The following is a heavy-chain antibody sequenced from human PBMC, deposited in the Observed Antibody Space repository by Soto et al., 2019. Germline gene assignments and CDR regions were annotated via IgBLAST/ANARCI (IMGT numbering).Heavy chain of an antibody. CDR2: VSYDGSNK. Sequence: GGSLRLSCAASGFTFSSYGMHWVRQAPGKGLEWVALVSYDGSNKNYAASVKGRFAISRDNSKNTLYLQMNMLRTEDAAVYYYAKDLGYCSVVIFSRGVTFTPWAKGAL. CDR3: AKDLGYCSVVIFSRGVTFTP. J-gene: IGHJ5*02. D-gene: IGHD2-15*01. V-gene: IGHV3-30*18. CDR1: GFTFSSYG.